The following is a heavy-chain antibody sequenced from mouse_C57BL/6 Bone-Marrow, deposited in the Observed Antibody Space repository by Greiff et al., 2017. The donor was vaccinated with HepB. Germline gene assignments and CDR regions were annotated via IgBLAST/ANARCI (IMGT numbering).Heavy chain of an antibody. D-gene: IGHD6-5*01. CDR2: IRNKANGYTT. CDR3: ARYKSPMPMDY. V-gene: IGHV7-3*01. CDR1: GFTFTDYY. J-gene: IGHJ4*01. Sequence: EVKLQESGGGLVQPGGSLSLSCAASGFTFTDYYMSWVRQPPGKALEWLGFIRNKANGYTTEYSASVKGRFTISRDNSQSILYLQMNALRAEDSATYYCARYKSPMPMDYWGQGTSVTVSS.